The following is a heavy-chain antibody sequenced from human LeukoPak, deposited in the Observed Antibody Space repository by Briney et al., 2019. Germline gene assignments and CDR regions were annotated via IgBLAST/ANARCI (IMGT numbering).Heavy chain of an antibody. D-gene: IGHD5-24*01. CDR1: GFTFSSYW. J-gene: IGHJ4*02. Sequence: GGSLRLSCAASGFTFSSYWMSWVRQASGKGLEWVGRIRSKANSYATAYAASVKGRFTISRDDSKNTAYLQMNSLKTEDTAVYYCTRLEMATTYYWGQGTLVTVSS. CDR3: TRLEMATTYY. CDR2: IRSKANSYAT. V-gene: IGHV3-73*01.